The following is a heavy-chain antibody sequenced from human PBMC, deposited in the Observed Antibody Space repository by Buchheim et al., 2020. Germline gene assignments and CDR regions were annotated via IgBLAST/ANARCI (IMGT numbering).Heavy chain of an antibody. Sequence: VQLLESGGGLVQPGTFLRLSCAASGFTFSSYGMHWVRQAPGKGLEWVALISLDGTNKQYADSVKGRFTIFRANSKNTLYLQINSLRAEDTAVYYCAKGVEYDIGYYFDYWGQGTL. D-gene: IGHD2-15*01. V-gene: IGHV3-30*18. CDR1: GFTFSSYG. J-gene: IGHJ4*02. CDR3: AKGVEYDIGYYFDY. CDR2: ISLDGTNK.